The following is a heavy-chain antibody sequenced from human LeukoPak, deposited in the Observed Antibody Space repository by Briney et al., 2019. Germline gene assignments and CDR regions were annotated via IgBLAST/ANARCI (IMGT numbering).Heavy chain of an antibody. D-gene: IGHD5-12*01. CDR1: GFSLRTRGVG. Sequence: SGPTLVNPPQTLTLTCTFSGFSLRTRGVGVGWIRQPPGKALEWLALIYWNDDKRYSPSLKSRLTITKDTSKNQVVLTLTNMDPVDTATYYCAHRGLRSMAYWFDPWGQGTLVTVSS. V-gene: IGHV2-5*01. CDR2: IYWNDDK. CDR3: AHRGLRSMAYWFDP. J-gene: IGHJ5*02.